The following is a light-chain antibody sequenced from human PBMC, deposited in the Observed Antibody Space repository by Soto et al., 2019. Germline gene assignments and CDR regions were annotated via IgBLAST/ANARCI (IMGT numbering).Light chain of an antibody. CDR2: DNS. V-gene: IGLV1-40*01. J-gene: IGLJ3*02. CDR3: QSYDSSSWV. CDR1: SSNIGAGYD. Sequence: QAVVTQPPSVSGAPGQRVTISCTGSSSNIGAGYDVHWYQQLPGTAPKLLIYDNSNRPSGVPDRFSGSKSGTSASLAITGIQAEDEADYYCQSYDSSSWVFGGGTKLTVL.